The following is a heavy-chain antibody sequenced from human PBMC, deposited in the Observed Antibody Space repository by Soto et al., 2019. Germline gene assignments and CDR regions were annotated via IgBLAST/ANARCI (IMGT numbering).Heavy chain of an antibody. CDR3: AREGGSYFQGIYYYYYGMDV. CDR1: GCTFSSYS. J-gene: IGHJ6*02. D-gene: IGHD1-26*01. V-gene: IGHV3-21*01. Sequence: GGSLRLSCAGSGCTFSSYSMNWVRQAPGKGLEWVSSISSSSSYIYYADSVKGRFTISRDNAKNSLYLQMNSLRAEDTAVYYCAREGGSYFQGIYYYYYGMDVWGQGTTVTVSS. CDR2: ISSSSSYI.